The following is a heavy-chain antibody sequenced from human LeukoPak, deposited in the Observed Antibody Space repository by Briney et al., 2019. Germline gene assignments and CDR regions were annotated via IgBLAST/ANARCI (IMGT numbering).Heavy chain of an antibody. J-gene: IGHJ6*02. D-gene: IGHD4-23*01. V-gene: IGHV3-30-3*01. CDR3: AREWTSTVVTSRGMDV. CDR1: GFAFSSYA. CDR2: ISYDGNNK. Sequence: PGRSLRLSCAASGFAFSSYALHWVRQAPGQGLQWVASISYDGNNKYYADSVRGRFTISRDSAKNTLYLQMNSLSTEDTAMYYCAREWTSTVVTSRGMDVWGQGTTVTVSS.